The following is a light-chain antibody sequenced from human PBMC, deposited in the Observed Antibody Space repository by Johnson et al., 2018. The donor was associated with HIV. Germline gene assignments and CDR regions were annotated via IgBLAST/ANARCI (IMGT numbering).Light chain of an antibody. J-gene: IGLJ1*01. CDR2: DNN. V-gene: IGLV1-51*01. CDR3: GTWDSSLSAPYG. Sequence: QSVLTQPPSVSAAPGQKVTISCSGSSSNIGNNYVSWYQQLPGTAPKLLIYDNNKRPSGIPDRFSGSKSGTSATLGITGLQTGAEADYYCGTWDSSLSAPYGFGTGTMVIVL. CDR1: SSNIGNNY.